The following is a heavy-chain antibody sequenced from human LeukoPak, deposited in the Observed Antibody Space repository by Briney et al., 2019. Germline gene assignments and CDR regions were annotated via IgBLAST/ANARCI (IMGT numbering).Heavy chain of an antibody. J-gene: IGHJ4*02. D-gene: IGHD6-13*01. CDR3: ARAEAAVLDY. V-gene: IGHV4-59*01. CDR1: GGSISSYY. CDR2: IYYSGST. Sequence: SETLSLTCTVSGGSISSYYWSWIRQPPGRGLEWIGYIYYSGSTNYNPSLKSRVTISVDTSKNQFSLKLSSVTAADTAVYYCARAEAAVLDYWGQGTLVTVSS.